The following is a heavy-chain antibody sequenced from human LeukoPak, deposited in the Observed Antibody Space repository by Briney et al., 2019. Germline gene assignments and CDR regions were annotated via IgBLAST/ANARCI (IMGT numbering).Heavy chain of an antibody. V-gene: IGHV5-51*01. D-gene: IGHD3-22*01. CDR3: ARQGGKHDSSGYYYGVDWFDP. Sequence: GVSLKISCKGSGYSFTSYWIGWVRQMPGKGLEWRGIIYPGDSDTRYSPSFQGQVTISADKSISTAYLQWSSLKASDTAMYYCARQGGKHDSSGYYYGVDWFDPWGQGTLVTVSS. CDR1: GYSFTSYW. CDR2: IYPGDSDT. J-gene: IGHJ5*02.